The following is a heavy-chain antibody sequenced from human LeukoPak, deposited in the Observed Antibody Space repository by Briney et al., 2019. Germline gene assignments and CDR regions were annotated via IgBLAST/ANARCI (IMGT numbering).Heavy chain of an antibody. J-gene: IGHJ4*02. CDR1: GYTFTTYP. V-gene: IGHV1-18*01. D-gene: IGHD3-3*01. CDR3: ARDIPYYDFWSGYPHFDY. Sequence: ASVKVSCKTSGYTFTTYPINWVRQAPGQGLEWMGWITTYNGDTNYAQNLQGRVTMTTDTSTSTAYMELRSLRSDDTAVYYCARDIPYYDFWSGYPHFDYWGQGTLVTVSS. CDR2: ITTYNGDT.